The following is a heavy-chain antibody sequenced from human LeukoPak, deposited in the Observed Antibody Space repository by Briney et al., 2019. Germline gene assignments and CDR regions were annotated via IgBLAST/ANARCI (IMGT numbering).Heavy chain of an antibody. Sequence: GGSLRLSCVASGFTFRNYDMHWVRQATGKGLEWVPGIGAAGDTYYPGSVKGRFTISRENANNSLYLQMNSLRAGDTAMYYCARDRAGDFDYWGQGTLVTVSS. D-gene: IGHD6-19*01. CDR3: ARDRAGDFDY. CDR1: GFTFRNYD. V-gene: IGHV3-13*04. CDR2: IGAAGDT. J-gene: IGHJ4*02.